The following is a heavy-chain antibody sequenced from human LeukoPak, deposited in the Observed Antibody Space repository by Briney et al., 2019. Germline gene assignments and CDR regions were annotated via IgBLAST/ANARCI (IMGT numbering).Heavy chain of an antibody. J-gene: IGHJ4*02. D-gene: IGHD6-19*01. CDR3: AKHQYSTGWYLNY. V-gene: IGHV3-23*01. CDR1: GFTFSTYC. CDR2: ISGSDGST. Sequence: GGSLRLSCAASGFTFSTYCMNWVRQAPGKGLEWVSAISGSDGSTYYADSVKGRFTISRDNSKNTLSLQMNSLRAEDTAVYYCAKHQYSTGWYLNYWGQGTLVTVSS.